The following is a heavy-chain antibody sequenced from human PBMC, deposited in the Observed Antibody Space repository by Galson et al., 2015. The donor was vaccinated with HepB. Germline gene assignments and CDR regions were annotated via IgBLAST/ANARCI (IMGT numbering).Heavy chain of an antibody. D-gene: IGHD1-1*01. V-gene: IGHV4-34*01. CDR2: INHSGST. CDR3: ARVGARFQLVRPLAWFDP. J-gene: IGHJ5*02. CDR1: GGSFGGYY. Sequence: ETLSLTCAVYGGSFGGYYWSWIRQPPGKGLGWIGEINHSGSTNYNPSLKSRVTISVDTSKNQFSLKLSSVTAADTAVYYCARVGARFQLVRPLAWFDPWGQGTLVTVSS.